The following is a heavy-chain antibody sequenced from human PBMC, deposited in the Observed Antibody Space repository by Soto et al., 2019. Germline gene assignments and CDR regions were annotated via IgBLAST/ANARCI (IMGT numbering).Heavy chain of an antibody. J-gene: IGHJ5*02. CDR1: GFTFSNAW. V-gene: IGHV3-15*01. CDR2: IKSKTDGETT. Sequence: GGSLRLSCAASGFTFSNAWVSWVRQAPGKGLEWVGRIKSKTDGETTDYSAPVKGRFTISRDDSKNTLYLQMNSLKTEDTALYYCTTAHRGFDPWGQGTLVTFSS. CDR3: TTAHRGFDP.